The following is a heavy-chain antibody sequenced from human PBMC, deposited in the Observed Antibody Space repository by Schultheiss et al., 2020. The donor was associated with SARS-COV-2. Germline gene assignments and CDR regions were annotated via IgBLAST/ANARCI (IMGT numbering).Heavy chain of an antibody. CDR3: ARDLSSRDCSGGSCYSDDVQYYYYGMDV. CDR1: GGSISSYY. V-gene: IGHV4-34*01. Sequence: SETLSLTCTVSGGSISSYYWGWIRQPPGKGLEWIGEINHSGSTNYNPSLKSRVTISVDTSKNQFSLKLSSVTAADTAVYYCARDLSSRDCSGGSCYSDDVQYYYYGMDVWGQGTTVTVSS. J-gene: IGHJ6*02. CDR2: INHSGST. D-gene: IGHD2-15*01.